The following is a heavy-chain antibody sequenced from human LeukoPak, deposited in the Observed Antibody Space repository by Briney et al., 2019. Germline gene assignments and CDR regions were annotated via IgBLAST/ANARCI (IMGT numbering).Heavy chain of an antibody. V-gene: IGHV3-30*04. D-gene: IGHD6-13*01. CDR1: GFTFNIYA. CDR2: ISYDGRYK. J-gene: IGHJ6*02. Sequence: GRSLRLSCAASGFTFNIYAMHWVRQAPGKGLEWVAFISYDGRYKYFPDSVKGRFTISRDNSKNTLYLQMNSLRPEDTAVYYCARKIPGIAAAGGYYYYGMDVWGQGTTVTVSS. CDR3: ARKIPGIAAAGGYYYYGMDV.